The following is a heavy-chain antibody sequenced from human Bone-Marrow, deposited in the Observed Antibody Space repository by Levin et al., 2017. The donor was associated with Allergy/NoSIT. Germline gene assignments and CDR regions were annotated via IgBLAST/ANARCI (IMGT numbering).Heavy chain of an antibody. CDR3: ARVVGYYDVGTFDY. CDR2: ISAYNGNT. CDR1: GYTFTSYG. V-gene: IGHV1-18*01. D-gene: IGHD3-22*01. J-gene: IGHJ4*02. Sequence: GASVKVSCKASGYTFTSYGISWVRQAPGQGLEWMGWISAYNGNTNYAQKLQGRVTMTTDTSTSTAYMELRSLRSDDTAVYYCARVVGYYDVGTFDYWGQGTLVTVSS.